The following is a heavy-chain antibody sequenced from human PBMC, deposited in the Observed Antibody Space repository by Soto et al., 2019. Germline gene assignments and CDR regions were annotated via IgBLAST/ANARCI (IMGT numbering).Heavy chain of an antibody. CDR2: IRSKAYGGTT. CDR1: GFTFGDYA. V-gene: IGHV3-49*04. J-gene: IGHJ6*02. CDR3: TRERNYYYGMDV. Sequence: PGGSLRLSXAASGFTFGDYAMSWVRQAPGKGLEWVGFIRSKAYGGTTEYAASVKGRFTISGDDSKSIAYLQMNSLKTEDTAVYYCTRERNYYYGMDVWGQGTTVTVSS.